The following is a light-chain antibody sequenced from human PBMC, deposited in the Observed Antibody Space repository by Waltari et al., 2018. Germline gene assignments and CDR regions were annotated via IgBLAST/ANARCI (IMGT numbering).Light chain of an antibody. Sequence: QSALTQPASESGSHGQTITISCTGTSSDVGGYNYVSWYQQHPGKAPKLIIYEVSTRPSGFSNRFSGSKSGNTASLTISGLQAEDEADYYCSSYTSSSKGVFGGGTKLTVL. CDR1: SSDVGGYNY. J-gene: IGLJ2*01. CDR3: SSYTSSSKGV. V-gene: IGLV2-14*01. CDR2: EVS.